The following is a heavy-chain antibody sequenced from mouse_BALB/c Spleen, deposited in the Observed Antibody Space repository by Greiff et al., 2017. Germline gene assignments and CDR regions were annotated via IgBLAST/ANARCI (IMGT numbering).Heavy chain of an antibody. CDR3: ARPRSSWFAY. D-gene: IGHD1-1*01. CDR2: IYPYNGGT. CDR1: GYTFTDYA. J-gene: IGHJ3*01. V-gene: IGHV1S29*02. Sequence: EVQLQESGAELVRPGVSVKISCKGSGYTFTDYAMHWVKQSHAKSLEWIGYIYPYNGGTGYNQKFKSKATLTVDNSSSTAYMELRSLTSEDSAVYYCARPRSSWFAYWGQGTLVTVSA.